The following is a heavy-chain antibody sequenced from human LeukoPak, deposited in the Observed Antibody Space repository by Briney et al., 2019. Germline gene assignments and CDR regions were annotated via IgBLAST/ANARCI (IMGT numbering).Heavy chain of an antibody. CDR2: IWYDGSEK. D-gene: IGHD3-3*01. CDR3: VRDRNALQFLDY. J-gene: IGHJ4*02. Sequence: PGRSLRLSCAASGFTFRNFGMHWVRQARGKGLEWVAVIWYDGSEKYYADSVKGRFTISRDNSKNTLYLQTNSLRAEDTAVYYCVRDRNALQFLDYWGQGTVVTVSS. CDR1: GFTFRNFG. V-gene: IGHV3-33*01.